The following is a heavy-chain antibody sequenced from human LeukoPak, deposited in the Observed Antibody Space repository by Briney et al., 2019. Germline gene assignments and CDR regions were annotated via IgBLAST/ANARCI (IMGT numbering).Heavy chain of an antibody. V-gene: IGHV3-7*01. Sequence: GGSLRLSCGFSFSYYWMTWVRLAPGKGLEWVANIKQDGSEEYYVDSVKGRFSISRDNAKNSLYLQMNSLRAEDTAVYYCARGRGLTTVTTVYWGQGTLVTVSS. CDR1: FSFSYYW. CDR2: IKQDGSEE. J-gene: IGHJ4*02. D-gene: IGHD4-17*01. CDR3: ARGRGLTTVTTVY.